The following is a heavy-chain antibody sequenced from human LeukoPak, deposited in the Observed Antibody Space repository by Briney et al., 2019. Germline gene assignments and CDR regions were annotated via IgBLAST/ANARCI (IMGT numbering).Heavy chain of an antibody. CDR2: ISYDGTNK. V-gene: IGHV3-30*18. Sequence: GGSLRLSCAVSGFTFSSYGMHWVRQAPGKGLEWMAVISYDGTNKYYADSVKGRFAVSRDNSKNTLYLQMNSLRAEDTAVYYCAKDLNYDFWSGLGNWGQGTLVTVSS. D-gene: IGHD3-3*01. CDR3: AKDLNYDFWSGLGN. J-gene: IGHJ4*02. CDR1: GFTFSSYG.